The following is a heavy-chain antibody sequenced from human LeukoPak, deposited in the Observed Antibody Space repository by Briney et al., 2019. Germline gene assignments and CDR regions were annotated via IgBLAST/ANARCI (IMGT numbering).Heavy chain of an antibody. V-gene: IGHV3-74*01. CDR1: GFTFSGFW. CDR2: ISFDGSDA. Sequence: GGSLRLSCAASGFTFSGFWMHWVRQAPGKGLVWVSCISFDGSDATYADSVKGRFTISRDNAKNTLHLQMDSLTVEDTAVYYCGTKAIYVWGKGTTVTVS. CDR3: GTKAIYV. D-gene: IGHD2-21*01. J-gene: IGHJ6*03.